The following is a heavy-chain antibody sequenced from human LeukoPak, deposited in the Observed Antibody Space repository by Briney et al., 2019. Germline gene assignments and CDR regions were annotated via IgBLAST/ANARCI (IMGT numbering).Heavy chain of an antibody. V-gene: IGHV3-30*03. D-gene: IGHD5-18*01. CDR3: ARVKLWLRYYYYGMDV. Sequence: PGRSLRLSCAASGFTFSSYGMHWVRQAPGKGLEWVAAISYDGSNKYYADSVKGRFTISRDNSKNTLYLQMNSLRAEDTAVYYCARVKLWLRYYYYGMDVWGKGTTVTVSS. CDR1: GFTFSSYG. J-gene: IGHJ6*04. CDR2: ISYDGSNK.